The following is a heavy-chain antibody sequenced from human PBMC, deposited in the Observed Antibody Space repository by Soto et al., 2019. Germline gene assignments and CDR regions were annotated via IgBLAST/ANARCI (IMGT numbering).Heavy chain of an antibody. CDR1: GFTFSDSF. Sequence: GGSLRLSCAASGFTFSDSFMTWVRQAPGKGLEWVSYISGGATSTIYYADSVRGRFTISRYNDKNSLYLQMSSLRAEDTAVYYCARSSATPNGWWGYGLDVWGQGTTVTVSS. CDR2: ISGGATSTI. J-gene: IGHJ6*02. CDR3: ARSSATPNGWWGYGLDV. D-gene: IGHD2-15*01. V-gene: IGHV3-11*01.